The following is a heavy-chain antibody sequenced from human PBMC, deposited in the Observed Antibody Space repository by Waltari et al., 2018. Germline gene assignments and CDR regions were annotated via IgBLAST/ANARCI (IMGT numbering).Heavy chain of an antibody. J-gene: IGHJ4*02. CDR3: ATSLVHGIFDY. CDR1: GFTFRSYS. D-gene: IGHD6-6*01. CDR2: ISSSSSTI. Sequence: EVQLVESGGGLVQPGGSLRLSCAASGFTFRSYSMNWVRQAPGKGLEWVSYISSSSSTIYYADSVKGRFTISRDNAKNSLYLQMNSLRAEDTAVYYCATSLVHGIFDYWCQGTLVTVSS. V-gene: IGHV3-48*01.